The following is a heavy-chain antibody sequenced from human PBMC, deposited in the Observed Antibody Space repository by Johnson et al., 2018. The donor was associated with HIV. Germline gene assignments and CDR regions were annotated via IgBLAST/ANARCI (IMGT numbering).Heavy chain of an antibody. CDR3: ARDRSLDAFDI. J-gene: IGHJ3*02. V-gene: IGHV3-48*03. CDR2: LSSSGSTI. Sequence: VQLVESGGGLVQPGGSLRLSCAASGFTFSSYEMNWVRQAPGKGLEWVSYLSSSGSTIYYADSVKGRFTISRDNAKNSLYLQMNSLRAEDTAVYYCARDRSLDAFDIWGQGTMVTVSS. CDR1: GFTFSSYE.